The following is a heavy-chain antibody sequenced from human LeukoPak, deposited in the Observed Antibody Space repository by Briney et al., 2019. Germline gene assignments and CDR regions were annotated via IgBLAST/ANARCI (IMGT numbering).Heavy chain of an antibody. CDR2: IDPSDSYT. D-gene: IGHD2-2*01. Sequence: GESLRISCKGSGCSFTSYWISWVRQMPGKGLEWMGRIDPSDSYTNYSPSFQGHVTISADKSISTAYLQWSSLKASDTAMYYCATTAGYCSSTSCYDYWGQGTLVTVSS. V-gene: IGHV5-10-1*01. J-gene: IGHJ4*02. CDR3: ATTAGYCSSTSCYDY. CDR1: GCSFTSYW.